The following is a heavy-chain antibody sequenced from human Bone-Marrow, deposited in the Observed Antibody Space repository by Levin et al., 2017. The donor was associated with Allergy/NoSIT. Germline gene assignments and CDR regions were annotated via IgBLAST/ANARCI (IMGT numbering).Heavy chain of an antibody. Sequence: SVKVSCRASGGTFKSYAISWVRQAPGQGLEWMGGIIPAFGSTNYAQKFQGRVTIIADESTSTAYMELRSLKSEDTAVYYCARARDGYYGSGSFDFWGQGTLLTVSS. J-gene: IGHJ4*02. D-gene: IGHD3-10*01. CDR1: GGTFKSYA. V-gene: IGHV1-69*13. CDR2: IIPAFGST. CDR3: ARARDGYYGSGSFDF.